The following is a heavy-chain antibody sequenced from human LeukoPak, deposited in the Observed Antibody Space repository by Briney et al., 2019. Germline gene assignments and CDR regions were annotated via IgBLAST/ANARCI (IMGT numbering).Heavy chain of an antibody. CDR3: ARAMRSGYDY. J-gene: IGHJ4*02. V-gene: IGHV3-48*02. CDR2: ISSSSDAI. Sequence: GGSLRLSCAASGFTFSNYGMNWVRQAPGKGLEWVSYISSSSDAIYYADSVKGRFTISRDNAKNSLYLEMNSLRDEDTAVYYCARAMRSGYDYWGQGTPVTVSS. D-gene: IGHD5-12*01. CDR1: GFTFSNYG.